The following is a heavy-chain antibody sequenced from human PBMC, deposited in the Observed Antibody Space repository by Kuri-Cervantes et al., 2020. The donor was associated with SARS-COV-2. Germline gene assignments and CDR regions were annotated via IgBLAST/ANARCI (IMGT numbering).Heavy chain of an antibody. CDR1: GFTFSSYD. D-gene: IGHD6-19*01. Sequence: GESLKISCAASGFTFSSYDMHWVRQATGKGLEWVSAIGTAGDTYYPGSVKGRFTISRENAKNSLYLQMNSLRAGDTAVYYCARAFVRWGVAGHWYFDLWGRGNRVTGAS. CDR2: IGTAGDT. CDR3: ARAFVRWGVAGHWYFDL. J-gene: IGHJ2*01. V-gene: IGHV3-13*04.